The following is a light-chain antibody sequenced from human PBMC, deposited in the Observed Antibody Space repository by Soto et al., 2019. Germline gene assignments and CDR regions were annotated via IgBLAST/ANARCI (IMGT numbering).Light chain of an antibody. CDR2: ANN. CDR1: SSNIGNST. V-gene: IGLV1-44*01. J-gene: IGLJ1*01. CDR3: AAWDDSLNGDV. Sequence: QSVLTQPPSASGTPGQRVTISCSGSSSNIGNSTVNWYQQFPGTAPKLLIYANNRRPSGVPDRFSGSKSGTSASLAISGLQSEDEADYYCAAWDDSLNGDVFGAGTKLTVL.